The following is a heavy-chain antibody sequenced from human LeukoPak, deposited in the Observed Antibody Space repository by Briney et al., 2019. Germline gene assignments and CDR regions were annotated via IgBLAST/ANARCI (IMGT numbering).Heavy chain of an antibody. Sequence: GGSLRLSCAASGFTFVDYGMSWVRQAPGRGLEWVSSIKWNGGSTGYADSVKGRFTISRDNAKNSLYLQMNSLRAEDTAVYYCARIHSSSWYFDYWGQETLVTVSS. CDR2: IKWNGGST. CDR3: ARIHSSSWYFDY. CDR1: GFTFVDYG. V-gene: IGHV3-20*04. D-gene: IGHD6-13*01. J-gene: IGHJ4*02.